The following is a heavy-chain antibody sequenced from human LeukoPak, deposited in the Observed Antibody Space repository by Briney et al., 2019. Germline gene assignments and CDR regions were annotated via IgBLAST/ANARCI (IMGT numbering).Heavy chain of an antibody. CDR1: GGSISSYY. CDR2: IYYSGST. CDR3: AREYSYGSGSKWFDS. Sequence: SETLSLTCTVSGGSISSYYWSWIRQPPGKGLEWIGYIYYSGSTNYNPSLKSRVTISVDTSKNQFSLKLSSVTAADTAVYYCAREYSYGSGSKWFDSWGQGTLVTVSS. V-gene: IGHV4-59*01. J-gene: IGHJ5*01. D-gene: IGHD5-18*01.